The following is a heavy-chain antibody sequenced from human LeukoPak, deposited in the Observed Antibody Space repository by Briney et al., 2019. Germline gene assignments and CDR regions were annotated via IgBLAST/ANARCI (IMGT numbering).Heavy chain of an antibody. CDR3: ARPRRAERDEDF. CDR2: INPDDTNI. D-gene: IGHD1-1*01. J-gene: IGHJ4*02. Sequence: GESLKISCKASGYSFTNYWIGWVRQMPGKGLEWVAMINPDDTNIAYSPSFQGQVTISADRSISTAYLQWSRLKASDTAMYYCARPRRAERDEDFWGQGTLVTVSS. V-gene: IGHV5-51*01. CDR1: GYSFTNYW.